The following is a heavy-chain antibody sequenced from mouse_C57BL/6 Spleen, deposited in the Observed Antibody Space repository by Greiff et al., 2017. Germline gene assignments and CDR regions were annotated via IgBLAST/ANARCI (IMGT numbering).Heavy chain of an antibody. Sequence: VQLQQSGPELVKPGASVKISCKASGYAFSSSWMNWVKQRPGKGLEWIGRIYPGDGDTNYNGKFKGKATLTADKSSSTAYMQLSSLTSEDSAVYFCAYMVTTGFAYWGQGTLVTVSA. D-gene: IGHD2-2*01. CDR1: GYAFSSSW. CDR3: AYMVTTGFAY. J-gene: IGHJ3*01. CDR2: IYPGDGDT. V-gene: IGHV1-82*01.